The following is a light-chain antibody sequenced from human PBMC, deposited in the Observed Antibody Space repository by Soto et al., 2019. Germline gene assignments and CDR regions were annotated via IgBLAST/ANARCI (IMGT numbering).Light chain of an antibody. CDR2: DAS. CDR1: RIFSSY. V-gene: IGKV3-11*01. J-gene: IGKJ4*01. CDR3: QQCQPYGDSPPLT. Sequence: ELVWTPCPATLSLSLGERPTVSRRGSRIFSSYLAWYQQKPGQAPRLLIYDASNRATGIPARFSGSGSGTDFTLTISSLEPEDFAVYYCQQCQPYGDSPPLTFGGGTKVDIK.